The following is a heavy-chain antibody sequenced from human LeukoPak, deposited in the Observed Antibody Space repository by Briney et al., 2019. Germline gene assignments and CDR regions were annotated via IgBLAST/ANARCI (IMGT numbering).Heavy chain of an antibody. V-gene: IGHV3-20*04. CDR2: INYNGGST. CDR1: GFTFDDYS. D-gene: IGHD3-22*01. J-gene: IGHJ4*02. Sequence: GGSLRLSCAASGFTFDDYSMSWVRQAPGKGLEWVSTINYNGGSTSYADSVKGRFTISRDNAKNSLYLQMNSLRAEDAALYYCARDRRTYYYDTSGYHYFDYWGQGTLVTVSS. CDR3: ARDRRTYYYDTSGYHYFDY.